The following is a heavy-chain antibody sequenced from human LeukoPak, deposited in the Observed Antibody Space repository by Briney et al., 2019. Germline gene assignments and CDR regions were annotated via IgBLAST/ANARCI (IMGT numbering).Heavy chain of an antibody. V-gene: IGHV4-39*01. CDR2: IFYSGST. D-gene: IGHD6-19*01. J-gene: IGHJ6*03. CDR1: GGSISSSSYY. CDR3: ARLGFSSSGWYGVFSGSYYYYYMDV. Sequence: PSETLSLTCTVSGGSISSSSYYWGWIRQPPGKGLEWIGSIFYSGSTYYNPSLKSRVTISVDTSKNQFSLKLSSVTAADTAVYYCARLGFSSSGWYGVFSGSYYYYYMDVWGKGTTVTISS.